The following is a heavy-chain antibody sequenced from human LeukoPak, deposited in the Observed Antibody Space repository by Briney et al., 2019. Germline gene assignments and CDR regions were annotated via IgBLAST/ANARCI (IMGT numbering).Heavy chain of an antibody. V-gene: IGHV1-69*13. CDR1: GGTFSSYA. CDR3: ARGRGGVGIGSQYYFDY. CDR2: IIPIFGTA. D-gene: IGHD2-8*01. Sequence: ASVKVSCKASGGTFSSYAISWVRQAPGQGLEWMGGIIPIFGTANYAQKFQGRVTITADESTSTAYMELSSLRSEDTAVYYCARGRGGVGIGSQYYFDYWGQGTLVTVSS. J-gene: IGHJ4*02.